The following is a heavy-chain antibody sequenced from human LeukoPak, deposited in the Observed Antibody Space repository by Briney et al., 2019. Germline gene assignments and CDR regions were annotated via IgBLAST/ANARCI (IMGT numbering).Heavy chain of an antibody. J-gene: IGHJ4*02. V-gene: IGHV4-59*01. CDR1: GGSISSYY. Sequence: SETLSLTCTVSGGSISSYYWSWIRQPPGKGLEWIGYIYYSGSTNYNPSLKSRVTISVDTSKNQFSLKLSSVTAADTAVYYCARARIAVARGVYFDYWGQGTLVTVSS. CDR2: IYYSGST. CDR3: ARARIAVARGVYFDY. D-gene: IGHD6-19*01.